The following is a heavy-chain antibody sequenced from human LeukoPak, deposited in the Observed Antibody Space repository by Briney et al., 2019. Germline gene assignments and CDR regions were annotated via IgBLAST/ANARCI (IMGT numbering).Heavy chain of an antibody. D-gene: IGHD6-13*01. V-gene: IGHV6-1*01. CDR2: TYYRSKWYT. CDR1: GDSVSSNSAT. Sequence: PSQTLSLTCVLSGDSVSSNSATWNWIRQSPSRGLEWLGRTYYRSKWYTDYAVSVQSRITFNPDTSKNQFSLQLNSVTPEDTAVYYCARVLTAAGTFDPWGQGTLVTVSS. CDR3: ARVLTAAGTFDP. J-gene: IGHJ5*02.